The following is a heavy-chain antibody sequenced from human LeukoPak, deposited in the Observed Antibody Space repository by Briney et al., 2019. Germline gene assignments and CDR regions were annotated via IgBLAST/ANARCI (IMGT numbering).Heavy chain of an antibody. V-gene: IGHV4-30-4*01. J-gene: IGHJ4*02. Sequence: PSETLSLTCTVSSGSISSDDYYWSWIRQPPGKGLEWIGSIYYSGSTYYSPSFKSRLSISIDTSKNQFSLKLSSVTAADTAVYYCARGETYYYDNSPYVDSWGQETLVTVSS. D-gene: IGHD3-22*01. CDR1: SGSISSDDYY. CDR3: ARGETYYYDNSPYVDS. CDR2: IYYSGST.